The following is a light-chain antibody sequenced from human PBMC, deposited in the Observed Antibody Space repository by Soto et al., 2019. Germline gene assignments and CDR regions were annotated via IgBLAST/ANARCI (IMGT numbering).Light chain of an antibody. CDR1: QSIDTW. CDR2: GAS. J-gene: IGKJ1*01. CDR3: QQYNSWPRTWT. V-gene: IGKV3-15*01. Sequence: MTQSPSSLSASVGDRVTITCRASQSIDTWLAWHQQKPGQAPRLLIYGASTRATGIPARFSGSGSGTEFTLTISSLQSEDFAVYHCQQYNSWPRTWTFGQGTKVDI.